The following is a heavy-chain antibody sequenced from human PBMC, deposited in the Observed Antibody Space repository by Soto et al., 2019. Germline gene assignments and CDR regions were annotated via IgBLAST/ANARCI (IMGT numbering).Heavy chain of an antibody. CDR1: GGSFNNDY. V-gene: IGHV4-59*01. CDR3: ARDRYFYDTAGYYRTLDS. D-gene: IGHD3-22*01. Sequence: PXESLSLTCTISGGSFNNDYGTWIRQSPGKGLEWIGYIFHSGITDYNPSVKSRVTISIDKSKNLFSLKLTSVTAADTAVYYCARDRYFYDTAGYYRTLDSWGQGILVTVSS. J-gene: IGHJ5*01. CDR2: IFHSGIT.